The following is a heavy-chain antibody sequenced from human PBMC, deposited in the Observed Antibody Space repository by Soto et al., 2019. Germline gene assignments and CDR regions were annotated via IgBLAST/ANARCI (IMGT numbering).Heavy chain of an antibody. V-gene: IGHV1-3*01. D-gene: IGHD2-15*01. CDR2: INAGNGNT. J-gene: IGHJ4*02. CDR1: GYTFTSYA. CDR3: ERGPGGPDGPGDY. Sequence: QVQLVQSGAEVKKPGASVKVSCKASGYTFTSYAMHWVRQAPGQRLEWMGWINAGNGNTKYSQKFQGRVTITRDTSASTAYMELSRLRPQDTAVYYCERGPGGPDGPGDYWGQGTLVTVSS.